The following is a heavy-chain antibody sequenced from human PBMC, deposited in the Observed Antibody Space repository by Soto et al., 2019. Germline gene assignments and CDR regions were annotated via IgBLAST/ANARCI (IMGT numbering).Heavy chain of an antibody. Sequence: SETLSLTCAVYGGSFSGYYWSWIRQPPGKGLEWIGEINHSGSTNYNPSLKSRVTISVDTSKNQFSLKLSSVTAADTAVYYCARGYRGSVNFDYWGQGTLVTVSS. D-gene: IGHD3-10*01. V-gene: IGHV4-34*01. J-gene: IGHJ4*02. CDR3: ARGYRGSVNFDY. CDR1: GGSFSGYY. CDR2: INHSGST.